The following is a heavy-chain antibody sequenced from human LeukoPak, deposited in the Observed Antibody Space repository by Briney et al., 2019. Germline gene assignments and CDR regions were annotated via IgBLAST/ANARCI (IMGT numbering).Heavy chain of an antibody. CDR1: GFTFSSYS. Sequence: GGSLRLSCAAFGFTFSSYSMNWVRQAPGKGLEWVSSISSSSSYIYYADSVKGRFTISRDNAKNSLYLQMNSLRAEDTAVYYCARVKLSEWIQLWLLDYWGQGTLVTVSS. V-gene: IGHV3-21*01. D-gene: IGHD5-18*01. CDR2: ISSSSSYI. CDR3: ARVKLSEWIQLWLLDY. J-gene: IGHJ4*02.